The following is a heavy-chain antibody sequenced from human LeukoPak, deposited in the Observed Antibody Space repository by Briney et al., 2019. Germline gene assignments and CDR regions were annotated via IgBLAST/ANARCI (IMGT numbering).Heavy chain of an antibody. D-gene: IGHD3-22*01. CDR3: ARDRVYYDSSGCFDY. CDR2: ISGSGGST. Sequence: GGSLRLPCAASGFTFSSYGMSWVRQAPGKGLEWVSAISGSGGSTYYADSVKGRFTISRDNSKNTLYLQMNSLRAEDTAVYYCARDRVYYDSSGCFDYWGQGTLVTVSS. V-gene: IGHV3-23*01. J-gene: IGHJ4*02. CDR1: GFTFSSYG.